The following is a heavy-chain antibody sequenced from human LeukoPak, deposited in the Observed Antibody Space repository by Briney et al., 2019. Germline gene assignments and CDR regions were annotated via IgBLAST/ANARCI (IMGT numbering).Heavy chain of an antibody. D-gene: IGHD3-10*01. Sequence: PGGSLRLSCAASGFTFSSYGMHWVRQAPGKGLEWVAFIRYDGSNKYYADSVKGRFTISRDNSKNTLYLQMNSLRAEDTAVYYCAKDRAVLEYYFDYWGQGTLVTVSS. CDR3: AKDRAVLEYYFDY. V-gene: IGHV3-30*02. CDR1: GFTFSSYG. CDR2: IRYDGSNK. J-gene: IGHJ4*02.